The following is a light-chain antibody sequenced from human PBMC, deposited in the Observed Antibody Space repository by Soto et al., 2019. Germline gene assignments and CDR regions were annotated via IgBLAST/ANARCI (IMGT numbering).Light chain of an antibody. Sequence: QSALTQPASVSGSPGQSITISCTGTSSDVGGYNSVSWYQQHPGKGPKLMIYDVSNRPSGVSNRFSGSKSGNTASLTISGLQAEDEADYYCSSFTSSITDVFGTGTKLTVL. CDR2: DVS. V-gene: IGLV2-14*01. CDR3: SSFTSSITDV. J-gene: IGLJ1*01. CDR1: SSDVGGYNS.